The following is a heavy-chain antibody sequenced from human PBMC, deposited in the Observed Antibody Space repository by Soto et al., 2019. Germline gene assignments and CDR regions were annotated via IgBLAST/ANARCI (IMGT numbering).Heavy chain of an antibody. CDR1: GFTFSNYA. D-gene: IGHD3-22*01. Sequence: PGGSLRLSCAGSGFTFSNYAIHWVRQAPGKGLEWVAVISYDGSNKYYADSVKGRFTISRDNSRNTLYLQMSSLRVEDTALYYCARGSVYYYDSSGYRGPFDYWGQGTLVTVSS. CDR2: ISYDGSNK. J-gene: IGHJ4*02. CDR3: ARGSVYYYDSSGYRGPFDY. V-gene: IGHV3-30-3*01.